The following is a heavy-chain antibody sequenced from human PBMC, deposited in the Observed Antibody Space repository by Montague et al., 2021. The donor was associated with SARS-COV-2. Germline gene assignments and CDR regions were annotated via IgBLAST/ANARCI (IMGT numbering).Heavy chain of an antibody. J-gene: IGHJ6*02. CDR1: GGSISSYY. CDR2: IYYSGST. Sequence: SETLSLTCTVSGGSISSYYWSWIRQPPGKGLEWIGYIYYSGSTNYNPSLKSRVTISVGTSKNQFSLKLSSVTAADTAVYYCARDSGGSSPEDWLGFDPWGQGTTVTVSS. CDR3: ARDSGGSSPEDWLGFDP. V-gene: IGHV4-59*01. D-gene: IGHD2-15*01.